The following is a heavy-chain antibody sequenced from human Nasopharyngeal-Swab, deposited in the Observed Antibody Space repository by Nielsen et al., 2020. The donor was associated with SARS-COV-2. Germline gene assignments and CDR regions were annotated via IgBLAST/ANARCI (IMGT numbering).Heavy chain of an antibody. Sequence: GESLKISCAASGFTFSSYGMHWVRQAPGKGLEWVAVISYDGSNKYYADSVKGRFTISRDNSKNTLYLQMNSLRAEDTAVYYCAKPIVRGVPDYYYYYGMDAWGQGTTVTVPS. CDR2: ISYDGSNK. V-gene: IGHV3-30*18. CDR3: AKPIVRGVPDYYYYYGMDA. J-gene: IGHJ6*02. CDR1: GFTFSSYG. D-gene: IGHD3-10*01.